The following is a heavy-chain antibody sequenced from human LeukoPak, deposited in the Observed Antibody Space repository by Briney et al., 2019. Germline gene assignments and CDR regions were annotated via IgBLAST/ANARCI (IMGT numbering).Heavy chain of an antibody. CDR1: GFTFSSYG. D-gene: IGHD2-2*01. J-gene: IGHJ6*02. CDR3: AGLLFDSYYYCGMDV. V-gene: IGHV3-33*01. Sequence: GRSLRLSCAASGFTFSSYGMHWVRQAPGKGLEWVAVIWYDGSNKYYADSVKGRFTISRDNSKNTLYLQMNSLRAEDTAVYYCAGLLFDSYYYCGMDVWGQGTTVTVSS. CDR2: IWYDGSNK.